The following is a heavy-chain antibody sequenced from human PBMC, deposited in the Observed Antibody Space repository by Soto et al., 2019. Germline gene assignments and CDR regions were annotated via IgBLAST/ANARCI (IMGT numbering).Heavy chain of an antibody. V-gene: IGHV3-21*01. D-gene: IGHD2-2*01. Sequence: AGGSLRLSCAVSGFYFNNYGINWVRQAPGKGLEWVSSVSKSDYTYYSDSVKGRFTISRDNAKNSVSLQMNSLRAEDTAVYYCAREDSIIIPAVSDFWGQGTLVTVS. CDR3: AREDSIIIPAVSDF. CDR1: GFYFNNYG. J-gene: IGHJ4*02. CDR2: VSKSDYT.